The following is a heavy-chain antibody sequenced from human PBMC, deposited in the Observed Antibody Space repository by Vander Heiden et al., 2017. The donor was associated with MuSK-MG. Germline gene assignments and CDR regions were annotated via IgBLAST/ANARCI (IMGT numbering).Heavy chain of an antibody. CDR2: VNPSGHVT. Sequence: EVQLLESGGGLVQPGGSLRRSCEASGFTFSNYAMSWVRQSPAKGLEWLSTVNPSGHVTFYEDSVRGRLTTSRDNSKNTLYLQMNSLSGEDTAIYYCARDFGGSGYSYKDYWGQGTLVTVSS. V-gene: IGHV3-23*01. J-gene: IGHJ4*02. D-gene: IGHD5-18*01. CDR1: GFTFSNYA. CDR3: ARDFGGSGYSYKDY.